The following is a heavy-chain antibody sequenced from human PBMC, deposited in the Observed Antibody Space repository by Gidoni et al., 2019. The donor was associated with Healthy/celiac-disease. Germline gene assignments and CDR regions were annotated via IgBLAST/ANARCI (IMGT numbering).Heavy chain of an antibody. CDR3: ARDLGYSSGYPDY. CDR2: ISSSSSYI. Sequence: EVQLVESGGGLVTPGGSLRLSCAASGFTFSSYSMTWVRQAPGKGLEWVSSISSSSSYIDYADSVKGRFTISRDNAKNSLYLQMNSLRAEDTAVYYCARDLGYSSGYPDYWGQGTLVTVSS. CDR1: GFTFSSYS. J-gene: IGHJ4*02. D-gene: IGHD6-19*01. V-gene: IGHV3-21*01.